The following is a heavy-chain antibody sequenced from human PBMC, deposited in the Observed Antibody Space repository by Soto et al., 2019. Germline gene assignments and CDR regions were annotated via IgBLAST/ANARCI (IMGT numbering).Heavy chain of an antibody. CDR2: INAGNGDT. V-gene: IGHV1-3*01. CDR3: AREGLVRGVLRGIRFDP. Sequence: QVQLVQSGAEVKKSGASVKVSCEASGYIFTDYTIHWVRQAPGQRLELMGWINAGNGDTKYSHQFQGRVTFSRDTSTNTVYMELSSLRSEDTAVYYCAREGLVRGVLRGIRFDPWGQGTLVTVSS. D-gene: IGHD3-10*01. CDR1: GYIFTDYT. J-gene: IGHJ5*02.